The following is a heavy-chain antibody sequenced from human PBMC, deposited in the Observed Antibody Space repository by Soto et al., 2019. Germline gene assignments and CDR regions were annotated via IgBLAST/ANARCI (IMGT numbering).Heavy chain of an antibody. D-gene: IGHD6-13*01. Sequence: ASVKVSCKASGGTFSSYAISWLRQAPGQGLEWMGGIIPIFGTANYAQKFQGRVTITADESTSTAYMELSSLRSEDTAVYYCARAPDSSSPNNAFDYWGQGTLVTVSS. CDR3: ARAPDSSSPNNAFDY. J-gene: IGHJ4*02. V-gene: IGHV1-69*13. CDR2: IIPIFGTA. CDR1: GGTFSSYA.